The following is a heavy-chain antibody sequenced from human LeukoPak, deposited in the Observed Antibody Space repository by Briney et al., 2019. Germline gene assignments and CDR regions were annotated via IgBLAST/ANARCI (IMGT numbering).Heavy chain of an antibody. D-gene: IGHD6-13*01. V-gene: IGHV3-7*01. CDR1: GFTFSTYW. CDR2: IKQDGSEK. CDR3: ASRAAYSSSWSALDM. J-gene: IGHJ3*02. Sequence: GGSLRLSCAASGFTFSTYWMGWVRQAPGKGLEWVANIKQDGSEKYYVDSVKGRFTISRDNAKNSLYLQMNSLRAEDTAVYYCASRAAYSSSWSALDMWGQGTMLTVSS.